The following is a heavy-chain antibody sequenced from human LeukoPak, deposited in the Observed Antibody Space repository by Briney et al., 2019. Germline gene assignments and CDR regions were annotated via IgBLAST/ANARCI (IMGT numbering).Heavy chain of an antibody. CDR2: IYHSGST. D-gene: IGHD4-17*01. J-gene: IGHJ6*03. V-gene: IGHV4-38-2*01. CDR1: GYSISSGYY. CDR3: ARGGDYLYYYYMDV. Sequence: SETLSLTCAVSGYSISSGYYWGWIRQPPGKGLEWIGSIYHSGSTYYNPSLKSRVTISVDTSKNQFSLKLSSVTAADTAVYYCARGGDYLYYYYMDVWGKGTTVAVSS.